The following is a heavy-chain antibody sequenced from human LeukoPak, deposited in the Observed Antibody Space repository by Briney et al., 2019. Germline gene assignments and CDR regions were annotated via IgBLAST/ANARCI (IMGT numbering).Heavy chain of an antibody. Sequence: SETLSLTCTVSGGSISSGGYYWSWIRQPPGKGLEWIGYIYHSGSIYYNPSLKSRVTISVDRSKNQFSLKLSSVTAADTAVYYCARESSWVGATYFDYWGQGTLVTVSS. V-gene: IGHV4-30-2*01. CDR2: IYHSGSI. CDR3: ARESSWVGATYFDY. J-gene: IGHJ4*02. D-gene: IGHD1-26*01. CDR1: GGSISSGGYY.